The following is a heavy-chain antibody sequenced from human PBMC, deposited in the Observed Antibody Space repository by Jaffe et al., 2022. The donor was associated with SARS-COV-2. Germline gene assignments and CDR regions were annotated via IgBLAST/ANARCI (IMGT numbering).Heavy chain of an antibody. V-gene: IGHV4-31*03. CDR3: ARAGGIYCSSTSCYRWGNNWFDP. D-gene: IGHD2-2*02. CDR2: IYYSGST. Sequence: QVQLQESGPGLVKPSQTLSLTCTVSGGSISSGGYYWSWIRQHPGKGLEWIGYIYYSGSTYYNPSLKSRVTISVDTSKNQFSLKLSSVTAADTAVYYCARAGGIYCSSTSCYRWGNNWFDPWGQGTLVTVSS. CDR1: GGSISSGGYY. J-gene: IGHJ5*02.